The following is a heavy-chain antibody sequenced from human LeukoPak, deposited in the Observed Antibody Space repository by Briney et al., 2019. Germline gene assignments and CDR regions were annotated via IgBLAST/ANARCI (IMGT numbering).Heavy chain of an antibody. J-gene: IGHJ4*02. V-gene: IGHV1-69*13. CDR1: GGTFSSYA. D-gene: IGHD3-22*01. CDR2: IIPIFGTA. Sequence: SVKVSCKASGGTFSSYAISWVRQAPGQGLEWMGGIIPIFGTANYAQKFQGRVTITADESTSTAYMDLRSLRSDDTAVYYCARYYDSSGYYWDYFDYWGQGTLVTVSS. CDR3: ARYYDSSGYYWDYFDY.